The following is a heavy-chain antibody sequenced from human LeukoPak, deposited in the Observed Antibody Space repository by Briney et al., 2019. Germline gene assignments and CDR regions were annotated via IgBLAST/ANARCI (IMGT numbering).Heavy chain of an antibody. Sequence: SETLSLTCTVSGGSISSYYWSWIRQPPGKGLEWIGSIYYSGSTYYNPSLKSRVTISVDTSKNQFSLKLSSVTAADTAVYYCARRGKDCSSTSCSHAFDIWGQGTMVTVSS. CDR1: GGSISSYY. V-gene: IGHV4-39*01. J-gene: IGHJ3*02. CDR2: IYYSGST. D-gene: IGHD2-2*01. CDR3: ARRGKDCSSTSCSHAFDI.